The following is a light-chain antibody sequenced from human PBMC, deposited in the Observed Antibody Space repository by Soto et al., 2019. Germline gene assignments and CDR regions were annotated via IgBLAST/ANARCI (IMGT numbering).Light chain of an antibody. Sequence: QSVLTQPASVSGSPGQSITISCSGTSSDVGGYKLVSWYQQHPGKAPKLMIYDVSNRPSGVSNRFSGSKSGNTASLTISGLQADDEADYYCSSYASSNTLIFGTGTKVTVL. V-gene: IGLV2-14*01. CDR1: SSDVGGYKL. J-gene: IGLJ1*01. CDR3: SSYASSNTLI. CDR2: DVS.